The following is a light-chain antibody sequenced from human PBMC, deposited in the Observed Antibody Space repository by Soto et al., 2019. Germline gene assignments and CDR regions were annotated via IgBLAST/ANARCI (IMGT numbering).Light chain of an antibody. J-gene: IGLJ3*02. V-gene: IGLV2-8*01. CDR2: EVS. Sequence: QSSLTQPPSASGSPGQSVTISCTGTSSDVGGYNYVSWYQHHPGKAPRLMIYEVSKRPSGVPDRFSGSKSGNTASLTVSGLQAEDEADYYCHSYADSIKWVFGGGTKVTVL. CDR3: HSYADSIKWV. CDR1: SSDVGGYNY.